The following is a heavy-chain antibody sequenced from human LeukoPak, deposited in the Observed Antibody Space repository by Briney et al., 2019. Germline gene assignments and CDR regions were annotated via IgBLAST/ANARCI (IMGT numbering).Heavy chain of an antibody. J-gene: IGHJ5*02. Sequence: GASVKVSCKASGYTFTSYGISWVRQAPGQGLEWMGWISAYNGNTNYAQKVQSRVTMTTDTSTSTAYMELRSLRSDDTAIYYCARQMYHDSSGYVTHNWFDPWGQGTLVIVSS. CDR3: ARQMYHDSSGYVTHNWFDP. CDR2: ISAYNGNT. D-gene: IGHD3-22*01. CDR1: GYTFTSYG. V-gene: IGHV1-18*01.